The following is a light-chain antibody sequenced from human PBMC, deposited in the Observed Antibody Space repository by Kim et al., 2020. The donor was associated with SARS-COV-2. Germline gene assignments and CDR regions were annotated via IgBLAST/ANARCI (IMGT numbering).Light chain of an antibody. V-gene: IGKV1-9*01. CDR1: QGINRD. CDR3: QQLHTFPVT. CDR2: ATS. J-gene: IGKJ4*01. Sequence: ASGGNRVTISWRASQGINRDVAWYQRKPGKAPKLLIYATSILQNGVPSRFSGSGSGTDYTLTVSSLQPEDFGAYYCQQLHTFPVTFGGGTKVDIK.